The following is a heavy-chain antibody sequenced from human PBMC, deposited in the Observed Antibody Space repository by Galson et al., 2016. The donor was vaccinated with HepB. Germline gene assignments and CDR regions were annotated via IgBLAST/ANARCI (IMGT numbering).Heavy chain of an antibody. V-gene: IGHV3-23*01. CDR2: ISGSGSST. D-gene: IGHD1-14*01. J-gene: IGHJ6*02. CDR3: ADAGTTHYFYYYYDLDV. CDR1: GFTVSSNY. Sequence: SLRLSCAASGFTVSSNYMNWVRQAPGKGLQWVAAISGSGSSTYYADSVKGRFTISRDNSKNTLYLQMNSLRVEDTAIYYCADAGTTHYFYYYYDLDVWGQGTTVTVSS.